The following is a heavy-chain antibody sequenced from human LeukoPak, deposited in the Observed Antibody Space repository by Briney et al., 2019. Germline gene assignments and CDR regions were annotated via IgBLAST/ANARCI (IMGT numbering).Heavy chain of an antibody. Sequence: GGSLRLSCAASGFTFISNTLNWVRQAPGKGLEWVASISSSTTYIYYADSVKGRFTISRDNAKNSLDLQMTSLRAEDTAVYYCTRRGSGKSFFYMDVWGRGTTVTVSS. CDR3: TRRGSGKSFFYMDV. J-gene: IGHJ6*03. D-gene: IGHD3-16*01. CDR1: GFTFISNT. CDR2: ISSSTTYI. V-gene: IGHV3-21*01.